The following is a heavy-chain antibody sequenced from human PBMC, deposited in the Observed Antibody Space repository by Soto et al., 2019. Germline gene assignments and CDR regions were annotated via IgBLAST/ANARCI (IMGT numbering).Heavy chain of an antibody. CDR3: ARGFWSCYLRRIYYYYYMDV. CDR2: INHSGST. CDR1: GGSFSGYY. J-gene: IGHJ6*03. Sequence: PSETLSLTCAVYGGSFSGYYWSWIRQPPGKGLEWIGEINHSGSTNYNPSLKSRVTISVDTSKNRFSLKLSSVTAADTAVYYCARGFWSCYLRRIYYYYYMDVWGKGTTVTVSS. D-gene: IGHD3-3*01. V-gene: IGHV4-34*01.